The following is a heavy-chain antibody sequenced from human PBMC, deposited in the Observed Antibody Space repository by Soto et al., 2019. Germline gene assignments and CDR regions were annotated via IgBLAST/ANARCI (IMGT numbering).Heavy chain of an antibody. CDR3: ARWGACDY. J-gene: IGHJ4*02. V-gene: IGHV3-30*03. D-gene: IGHD1-26*01. CDR2: ISYDGGNK. Sequence: QVQLVESGGGVVQPGRSLRLSCAASGFTFSSYGMHWVRQAPGKGLEWVSIISYDGGNKYYADSVKGRFTISRDNSKNTLYLQMNSLRPEDTAVYYCARWGACDYWGQGTLVTVSS. CDR1: GFTFSSYG.